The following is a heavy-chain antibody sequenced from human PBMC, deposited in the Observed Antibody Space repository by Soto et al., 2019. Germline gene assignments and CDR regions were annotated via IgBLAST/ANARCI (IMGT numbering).Heavy chain of an antibody. D-gene: IGHD1-1*01. CDR1: GGSFSGYY. CDR2: INHSGST. Sequence: SETLSLTCAVYGGSFSGYYWSWIRQPPGKGLEWIGEINHSGSTNYNPSLKSLLTISVDTSKNQFSLKLSSVTAADTAVYYCASQQLWYFDLWGRGTLVTVSS. V-gene: IGHV4-34*01. J-gene: IGHJ2*01. CDR3: ASQQLWYFDL.